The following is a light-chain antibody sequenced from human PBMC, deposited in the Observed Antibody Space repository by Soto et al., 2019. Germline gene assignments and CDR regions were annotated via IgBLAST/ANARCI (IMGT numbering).Light chain of an antibody. CDR2: DAS. CDR1: QSVRSN. V-gene: IGKV3-15*01. J-gene: IGKJ4*01. CDR3: QQGNNLPLT. Sequence: EIVMTQSPATLSVSPGERATLSCRASQSVRSNLAWSQQKPGQAPRLIMYDASTRATGIPARFSGSGSGTDFTLTISSLQSEDFAVYYCQQGNNLPLTFGGGTKVEIK.